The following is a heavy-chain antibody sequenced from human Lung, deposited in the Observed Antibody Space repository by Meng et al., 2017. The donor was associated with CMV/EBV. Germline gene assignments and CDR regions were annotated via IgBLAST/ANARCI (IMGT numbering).Heavy chain of an antibody. J-gene: IGHJ4*02. CDR3: ARESDILTGGLDY. D-gene: IGHD3-9*01. CDR1: GFSFSTFW. Sequence: AASGFSFSTFWMHWVRQAPGKGLVWVSHTDPDGKTTNYADSVKGRLTISRDNAKKTLYLQMNSLRAEDTAVYYCARESDILTGGLDYWGQGTLVTVSS. V-gene: IGHV3-74*01. CDR2: TDPDGKTT.